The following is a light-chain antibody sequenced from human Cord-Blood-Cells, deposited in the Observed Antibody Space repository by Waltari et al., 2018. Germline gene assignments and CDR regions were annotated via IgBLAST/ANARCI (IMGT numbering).Light chain of an antibody. V-gene: IGLV2-8*01. CDR3: SSYAGSNNFEDV. J-gene: IGLJ1*01. CDR2: EVS. Sequence: QSALPPPPPASGSPGQPVTISSTATHSVVCGYTYVPWSQQHPGKAPKRMIYEVSKRPSGVPDRFSGSKSGNTASLTVSGRQAEDEADYYCSSYAGSNNFEDVFGTGTKVTVL. CDR1: HSVVCGYTY.